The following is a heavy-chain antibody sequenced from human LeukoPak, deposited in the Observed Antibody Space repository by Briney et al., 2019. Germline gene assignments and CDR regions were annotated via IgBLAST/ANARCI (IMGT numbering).Heavy chain of an antibody. V-gene: IGHV3-7*01. CDR2: IKQDGSEK. J-gene: IGHJ4*02. D-gene: IGHD3-10*01. CDR1: GFTFSSYW. Sequence: GGSLRLSCAASGFTFSSYWMSWVRQAPGKGLEWVANIKQDGSEKYYVDSVKGRFTISRDNAKNSLYLQMNSLRAEDTAVYYCAREGAYGSGSYSDYFDHWGQGTLVTVSS. CDR3: AREGAYGSGSYSDYFDH.